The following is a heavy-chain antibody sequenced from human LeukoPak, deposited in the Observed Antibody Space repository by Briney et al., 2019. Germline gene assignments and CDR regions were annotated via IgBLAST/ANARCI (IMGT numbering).Heavy chain of an antibody. J-gene: IGHJ4*02. Sequence: GGSLRLSCAASGFTFSSYAMSWVRQTPGKGLEWVSIIYSGGKTYYADSVKGRFTISRDNSKNTLYLQMNSLRAEDTAVFYCARDRPGDGYFDYWGQGTLVTVSS. CDR1: GFTFSSYA. D-gene: IGHD3-10*01. CDR3: ARDRPGDGYFDY. CDR2: IYSGGKT. V-gene: IGHV3-66*01.